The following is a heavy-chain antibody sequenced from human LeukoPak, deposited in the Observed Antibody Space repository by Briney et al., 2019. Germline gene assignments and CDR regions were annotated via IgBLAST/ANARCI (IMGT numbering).Heavy chain of an antibody. D-gene: IGHD3-22*01. J-gene: IGHJ6*03. CDR1: GFTFNTYT. CDR3: ANQPRYYYDSSGYYDYYYYYMDV. CDR2: IRNSDDTT. Sequence: GSLRLSCAASGFTFNTYTMYWVRQAPGKGLEWVSGIRNSDDTTYYADSVKGRFTISRDNSKNTLYLQMNSLRAEDTAVYYCANQPRYYYDSSGYYDYYYYYMDVWGKGTTVTVSS. V-gene: IGHV3-23*01.